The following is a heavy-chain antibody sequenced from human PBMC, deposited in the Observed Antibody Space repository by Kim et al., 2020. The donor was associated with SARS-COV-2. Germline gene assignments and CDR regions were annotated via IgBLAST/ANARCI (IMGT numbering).Heavy chain of an antibody. CDR1: GFTFSNAW. J-gene: IGHJ2*01. CDR2: IKSKTDGGTT. CDR3: TTDFHLPIYYDSSGYYDTYKVSRFDL. D-gene: IGHD3-22*01. Sequence: GGSLRLSCAASGFTFSNAWMSWVRQAPGKGLEWVGRIKSKTDGGTTDYAAPVKGRFTISRDDSKNTLYLQMNSLKTEDTAVYYCTTDFHLPIYYDSSGYYDTYKVSRFDLWGRGTLVTVSS. V-gene: IGHV3-15*01.